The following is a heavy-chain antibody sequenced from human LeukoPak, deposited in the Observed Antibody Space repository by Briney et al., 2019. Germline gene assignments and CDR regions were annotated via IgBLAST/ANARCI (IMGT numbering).Heavy chain of an antibody. Sequence: PGGSLRLSCAASGFTFNTYDMSWVRQAPGKGLEWVSSISTSGGGTYYADSVKGRFTISRDNSKNTLYLQMNSLRAEDTAVYYCAKGRTSGYYAHFDQWGQGTQVTVSS. V-gene: IGHV3-23*01. D-gene: IGHD3-22*01. CDR2: ISTSGGGT. CDR3: AKGRTSGYYAHFDQ. CDR1: GFTFNTYD. J-gene: IGHJ4*02.